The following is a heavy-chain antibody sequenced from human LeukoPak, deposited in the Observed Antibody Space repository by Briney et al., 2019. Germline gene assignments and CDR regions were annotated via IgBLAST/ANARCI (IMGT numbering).Heavy chain of an antibody. D-gene: IGHD3-16*01. CDR1: GYSISSGYY. V-gene: IGHV4-38-2*01. Sequence: PSETLSLTCDVSGYSISSGYYWAWIRQSPGKGLEWIASIYNSGSTFYNPSLKSRVALSVDTSKNQFSLKLMSVTAADTAVYYCGRPNTWITEGFDSWGQGILVTVSS. CDR2: IYNSGST. J-gene: IGHJ5*01. CDR3: GRPNTWITEGFDS.